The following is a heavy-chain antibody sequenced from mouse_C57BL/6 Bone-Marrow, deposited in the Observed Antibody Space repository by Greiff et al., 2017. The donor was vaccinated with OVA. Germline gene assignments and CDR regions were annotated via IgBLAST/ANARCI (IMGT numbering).Heavy chain of an antibody. J-gene: IGHJ2*01. CDR2: IDPENGDT. CDR1: GFNIKDDY. D-gene: IGHD2-3*01. V-gene: IGHV14-4*01. Sequence: VQLKESGAELVRPGASVMLSCTASGFNIKDDYMHWVKQRPEQGLEWIGWIDPENGDTEYASKFQGKATITADTSSNTAYLQLSSLTSEDTAVYYCTFDGYYFDYWGQGTTLTVSS. CDR3: TFDGYYFDY.